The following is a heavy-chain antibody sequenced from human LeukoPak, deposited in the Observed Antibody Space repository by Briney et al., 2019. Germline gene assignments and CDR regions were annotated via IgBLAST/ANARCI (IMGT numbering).Heavy chain of an antibody. J-gene: IGHJ4*02. CDR3: ARGNTMIVVVIKDLYFDY. Sequence: ASVKVSCKASGYTFTSYDINWVRQATGQGLEWMGWMNPNSGNTGHAQKFQGRVTMTRNTSISTAYMELSSLRSEDTAVYYCARGNTMIVVVIKDLYFDYWGQGTLVTVSS. CDR1: GYTFTSYD. V-gene: IGHV1-8*01. D-gene: IGHD3-22*01. CDR2: MNPNSGNT.